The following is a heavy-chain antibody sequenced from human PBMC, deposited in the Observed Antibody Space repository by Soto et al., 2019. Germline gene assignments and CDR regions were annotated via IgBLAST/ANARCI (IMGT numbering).Heavy chain of an antibody. CDR2: IFHSGST. D-gene: IGHD5-12*01. V-gene: IGHV4-30-2*01. CDR3: AAGGGLPRYY. CDR1: GGSISSGGYS. Sequence: QLQLQESGSGLVKPSQTLSLTCAVSGGSISSGGYSWSWIRQPPGKGLEWIGYIFHSGSTYYKPSPKGRVNHSGGRSKYQFFLKLGSLARGGTGGFCCAAGGGLPRYYWGQGTLVTVSS. J-gene: IGHJ4*02.